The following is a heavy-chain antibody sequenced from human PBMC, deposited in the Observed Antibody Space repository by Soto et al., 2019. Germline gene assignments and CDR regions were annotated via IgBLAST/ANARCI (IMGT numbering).Heavy chain of an antibody. CDR1: GGTFSSYA. CDR3: ARDLVATRPDYYYYYGMDV. Sequence: QVQLVQSGAEVKKPGSSVKVSCKASGGTFSSYAISWVRQAPGQGLEWMGGTIPIFGTANYAQKFQGRVTITADESTSTAYMELSSLRSEDKAVYYCARDLVATRPDYYYYYGMDVWGQGTTVTVSS. CDR2: TIPIFGTA. J-gene: IGHJ6*02. V-gene: IGHV1-69*01. D-gene: IGHD5-12*01.